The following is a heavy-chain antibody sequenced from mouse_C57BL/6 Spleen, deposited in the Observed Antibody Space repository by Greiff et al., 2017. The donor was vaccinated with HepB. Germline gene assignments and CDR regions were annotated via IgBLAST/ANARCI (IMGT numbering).Heavy chain of an antibody. D-gene: IGHD2-2*01. CDR1: GYTFTDYY. CDR3: ARSGGYDGELTGSFAY. V-gene: IGHV1-34*01. J-gene: IGHJ3*01. CDR2: IYPNNGGN. Sequence: EVQLQESGPELVKPGASVKMSCKASGYTFTDYYMHWVKQSHGKSLEWIGYIYPNNGGNGYNQKFKGKATLTVDKSSSTAYMELRSLTSEDSAVYYCARSGGYDGELTGSFAYWGQGTLVTVSA.